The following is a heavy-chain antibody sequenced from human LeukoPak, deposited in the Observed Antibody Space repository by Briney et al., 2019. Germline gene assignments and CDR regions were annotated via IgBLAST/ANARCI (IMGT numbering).Heavy chain of an antibody. J-gene: IGHJ4*02. CDR2: ISSSSSTI. V-gene: IGHV3-48*01. CDR3: ARVLGIMIAFGGVIVRGPFDY. D-gene: IGHD3-16*02. Sequence: GGSLRLSCAASGFTFSSYSMNWVRQAPGKGLEWVSYISSSSSTIYYVASVKGRFTISRDNSKNTLYLQMNSLRAEDTAVYYCARVLGIMIAFGGVIVRGPFDYWGQGTLVTVSS. CDR1: GFTFSSYS.